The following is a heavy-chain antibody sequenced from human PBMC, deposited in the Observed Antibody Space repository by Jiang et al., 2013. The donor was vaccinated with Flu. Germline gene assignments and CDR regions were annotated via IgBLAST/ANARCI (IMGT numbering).Heavy chain of an antibody. CDR1: FTSSA. J-gene: IGHJ3*02. CDR2: IVVGSGNT. V-gene: IGHV1-58*02. D-gene: IGHD5-24*01. CDR3: AADWRRSYKYAFDI. Sequence: FTSSAMQWVRQARGQRLEWIGWIVVGSGNTNYAQKFQERVTITRDMSTSTAYMELSSLRSEDTAVYYCAADWRRSYKYAFDIWGQGTMVTVSS.